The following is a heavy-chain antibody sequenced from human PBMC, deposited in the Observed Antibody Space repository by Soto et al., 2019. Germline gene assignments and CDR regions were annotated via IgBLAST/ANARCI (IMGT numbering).Heavy chain of an antibody. CDR3: TKGWNYSNRYFDY. CDR1: GFTFSNAW. D-gene: IGHD4-4*01. CDR2: IKSKTDGGTT. J-gene: IGHJ4*02. Sequence: EVQLVESGGGLVKPGGSLRLSCAASGFTFSNAWMNWVRQAPGKGLEWVGRIKSKTDGGTTDYAAPVKGRFTISRDDSKNTLYLQMNSLKTEDTAVYYCTKGWNYSNRYFDYWGQGTLVTVSS. V-gene: IGHV3-15*07.